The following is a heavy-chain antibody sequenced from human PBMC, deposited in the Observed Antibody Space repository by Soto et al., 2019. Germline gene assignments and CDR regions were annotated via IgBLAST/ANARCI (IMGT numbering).Heavy chain of an antibody. Sequence: TSETLSLTCAVYGGSFSGYYCSWIRQPPGKGLEWIGEIYHSGSTSYNPSLKSRVTISVDTSKKQLSLKLSSVTAADTAVYYCARGYAAPRAAAWGQGTLVTVSS. CDR1: GGSFSGYY. D-gene: IGHD2-15*01. CDR3: ARGYAAPRAAA. V-gene: IGHV4-34*01. J-gene: IGHJ5*02. CDR2: IYHSGST.